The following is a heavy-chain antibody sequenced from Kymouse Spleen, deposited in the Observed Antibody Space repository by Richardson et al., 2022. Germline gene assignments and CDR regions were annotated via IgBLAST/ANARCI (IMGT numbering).Heavy chain of an antibody. CDR2: IYYSGST. CDR1: GGSISSSSYY. CDR3: ARHQDTAMVTNYYYYGMDV. V-gene: IGHV4-39*01. D-gene: IGHD5-18,IGHD5-18*01. Sequence: QLQLQESGPGLVKPSETLSLTCTVSGGSISSSSYYWGWIRQPPGKGLEWIGSIYYSGSTYYNPSLKSRVTISVDTSKNQFSLKLSSVTAADTAVYYCARHQDTAMVTNYYYYGMDVWGQGTTVTVSS. J-gene: IGHJ6*02.